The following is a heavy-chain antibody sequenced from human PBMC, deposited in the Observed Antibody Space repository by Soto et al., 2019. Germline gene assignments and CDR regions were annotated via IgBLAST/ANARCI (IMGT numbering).Heavy chain of an antibody. CDR3: ARDDFWSGYRSGFDY. J-gene: IGHJ4*02. V-gene: IGHV4-30-4*01. D-gene: IGHD3-3*01. CDR2: IYYSGST. Sequence: QVQLQESGPGLVKPSQTLSLTCTVSGGSISSGDYYWSWIRQPPGKGLEWIGYIYYSGSTYYNPYLKSRVTISVDTSKNQFSLKLSSVTAADTAVYYCARDDFWSGYRSGFDYWGQGTLVTVSS. CDR1: GGSISSGDYY.